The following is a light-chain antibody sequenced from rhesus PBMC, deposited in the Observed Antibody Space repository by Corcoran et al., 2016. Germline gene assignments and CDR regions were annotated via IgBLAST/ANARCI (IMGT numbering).Light chain of an antibody. Sequence: DIRVTQSPSSLSASVGDRVTITCRASENVNRFLHWYQQKPGKAPKLLIYETSILRNGVPSRFSGRGSGTDFTLTIHSLQPEDFATYYCRRTFGTPYGFGLRTKVNIK. J-gene: IGKJ2*01. CDR2: ETS. CDR3: RRTFGTPYG. CDR1: ENVNRF. V-gene: IGKV1-74*01.